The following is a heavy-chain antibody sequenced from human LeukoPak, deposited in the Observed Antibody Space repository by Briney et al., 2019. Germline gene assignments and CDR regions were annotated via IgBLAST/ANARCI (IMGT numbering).Heavy chain of an antibody. J-gene: IGHJ4*02. CDR1: GGSISSSSYY. Sequence: PSETLSLTCTVSGGSISSSSYYWGWIRQPPGKGLEWIGSIYYSGSTYYNPSLKSRVTISVDTSKNQFSLKLSSVTAADTAVYYCARTSYTSGWHFDYWGQGTLVTVSS. D-gene: IGHD6-19*01. CDR2: IYYSGST. V-gene: IGHV4-39*07. CDR3: ARTSYTSGWHFDY.